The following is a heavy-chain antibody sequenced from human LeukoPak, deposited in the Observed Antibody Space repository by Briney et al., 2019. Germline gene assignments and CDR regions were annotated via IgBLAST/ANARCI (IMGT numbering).Heavy chain of an antibody. D-gene: IGHD3-22*01. Sequence: PSETLSLTCTVSGGSISSYYWSWIRQPPGKGLEWIGYIYYSGSTNYNPSLKSRVTISVDTSKNQFSLKLSSVTAADTAVYYCARDIDSSGIPWYFDLWGRGTLVTVSS. CDR2: IYYSGST. V-gene: IGHV4-59*01. CDR1: GGSISSYY. CDR3: ARDIDSSGIPWYFDL. J-gene: IGHJ2*01.